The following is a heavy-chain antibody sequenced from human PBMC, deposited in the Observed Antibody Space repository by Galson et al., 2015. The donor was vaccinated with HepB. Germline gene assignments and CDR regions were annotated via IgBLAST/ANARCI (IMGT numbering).Heavy chain of an antibody. J-gene: IGHJ1*01. D-gene: IGHD3-9*01. Sequence: SLRLSCAASGFTFSSYAMHWVRQAPGKGLEYVSAISSNGGSTYYADSVKGRFTISRDNSKNTLYLQMSSLRAEDTAVYYCVKGVRYFDWLPEEYFQHWGQGTLVTVSS. CDR1: GFTFSSYA. CDR2: ISSNGGST. CDR3: VKGVRYFDWLPEEYFQH. V-gene: IGHV3-64D*06.